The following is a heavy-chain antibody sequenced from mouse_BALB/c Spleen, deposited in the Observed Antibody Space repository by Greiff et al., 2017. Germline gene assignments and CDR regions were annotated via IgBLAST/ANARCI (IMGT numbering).Heavy chain of an antibody. D-gene: IGHD1-2*01. J-gene: IGHJ3*01. CDR1: GYTFTSYT. CDR3: ARGFITTAPFAY. CDR2: INPSSGYT. Sequence: VQLQQSAAELARPGASVKMSCKASGYTFTSYTMHWVKQRPGQGLEWIGYINPSSGYTEYNQKFKDKTTLTADKSSSTAYMQLSSLTSEDSAVYYCARGFITTAPFAYWGQGTLVTVSA. V-gene: IGHV1-4*02.